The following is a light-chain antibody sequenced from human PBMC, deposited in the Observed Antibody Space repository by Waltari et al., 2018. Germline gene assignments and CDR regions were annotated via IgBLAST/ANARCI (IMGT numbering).Light chain of an antibody. Sequence: DIVMTQSPDSLAVSLGERATINCKSSQSVLYSSNNNNYLAGYQQKPGQPPKLLIYWASTRESGVPDRFSGSGSGTDFTLTISSLQAEDVAVYYCQQYYTTEWTFGQGTKVEIK. CDR3: QQYYTTEWT. CDR2: WAS. V-gene: IGKV4-1*01. CDR1: QSVLYSSNNNNY. J-gene: IGKJ1*01.